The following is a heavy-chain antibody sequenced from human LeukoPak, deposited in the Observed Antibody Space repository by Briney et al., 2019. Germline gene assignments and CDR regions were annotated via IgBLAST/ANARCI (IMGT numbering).Heavy chain of an antibody. CDR1: GFTFSSYS. Sequence: TTGGSLRLSCAASGFTFSSYSMNWVRQAPGKGLEWVSSISSSSSYIYYADSVKGRFTISRDNAKNSLYLQMNSLRAEDTAVYYCARDHDSSGYFGSWGQGTLVTVSS. D-gene: IGHD3-22*01. J-gene: IGHJ4*02. CDR2: ISSSSSYI. V-gene: IGHV3-21*01. CDR3: ARDHDSSGYFGS.